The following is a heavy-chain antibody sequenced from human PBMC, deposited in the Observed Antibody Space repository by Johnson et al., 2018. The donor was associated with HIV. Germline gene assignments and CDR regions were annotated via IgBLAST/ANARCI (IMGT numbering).Heavy chain of an antibody. Sequence: QVQLVESGGGVVQPGRSLRLSCAASGFTFSSYAMHWVRQAPGKGLEWVAVISYDGSNKYYADSVKGRFTISRDNSKNTLYLQMTSLRAEDTAGYYCARGARRHYYDRRGGWSLIADDALDIWGQGTMVTVSS. CDR2: ISYDGSNK. CDR3: ARGARRHYYDRRGGWSLIADDALDI. V-gene: IGHV3-30-3*01. J-gene: IGHJ3*02. D-gene: IGHD3-22*01. CDR1: GFTFSSYA.